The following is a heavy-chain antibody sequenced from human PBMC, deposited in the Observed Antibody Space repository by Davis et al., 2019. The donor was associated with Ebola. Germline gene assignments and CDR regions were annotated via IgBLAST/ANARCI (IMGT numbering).Heavy chain of an antibody. V-gene: IGHV3-30*18. CDR3: AKDHSSGWYGYYYYYYGMDV. D-gene: IGHD6-19*01. CDR2: ISYDGSNK. CDR1: GFTFSSYG. Sequence: GESLKISCAASGFTFSSYGMHWVRQAPGKGLEWVAVISYDGSNKYYADSVKGRFTISRDNSKNTLYLQMNSLRAEDTAVYYCAKDHSSGWYGYYYYYYGMDVWGKGTTVTVSS. J-gene: IGHJ6*04.